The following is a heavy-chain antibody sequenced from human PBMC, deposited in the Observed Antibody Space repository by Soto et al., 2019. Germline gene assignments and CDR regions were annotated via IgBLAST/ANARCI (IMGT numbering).Heavy chain of an antibody. CDR3: ARGGGDYYYYGMDV. CDR2: IIPIFGTA. CDR1: GGTFSSYA. D-gene: IGHD3-16*01. Sequence: QVQLVQSGAEVKKPGSSVKVSCKASGGTFSSYAISWVRQAPGQGLEWMGGIIPIFGTANYAQKFQGRVTITADEATSTAYMERSSLRSEDTAVYYCARGGGDYYYYGMDVWGQGTTVTVSS. V-gene: IGHV1-69*12. J-gene: IGHJ6*02.